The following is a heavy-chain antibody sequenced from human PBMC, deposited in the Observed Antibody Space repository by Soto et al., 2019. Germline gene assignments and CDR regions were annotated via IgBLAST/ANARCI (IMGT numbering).Heavy chain of an antibody. D-gene: IGHD3-9*01. V-gene: IGHV1-46*01. J-gene: IGHJ4*02. Sequence: QVQLVQSGAEVKKPGASVKISCKASGFTVSDYYMHWLRQAPGEGLEWMGVINPSGLSTSYAQKFQGRVTFTRDTSTSTVHMEFSSLRSEDSAAYFCARERMTTYYVAYLFDYWGQGTQITVSS. CDR3: ARERMTTYYVAYLFDY. CDR1: GFTVSDYY. CDR2: INPSGLST.